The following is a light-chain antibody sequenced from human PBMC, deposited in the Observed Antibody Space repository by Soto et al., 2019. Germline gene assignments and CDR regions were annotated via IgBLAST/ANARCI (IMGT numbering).Light chain of an antibody. CDR3: AAWDDSLSGPV. V-gene: IGLV1-47*01. CDR2: RNN. CDR1: SSNIGSNY. Sequence: QSVLTQPPSASGTPGQRVTISCSGSSSNIGSNYVYWYQQLPGTAPKLLIYRNNQRPSGVSDRFSGSKSGTSASLAIIGLRAEDEADYYCAAWDDSLSGPVFGGGTKLTVL. J-gene: IGLJ2*01.